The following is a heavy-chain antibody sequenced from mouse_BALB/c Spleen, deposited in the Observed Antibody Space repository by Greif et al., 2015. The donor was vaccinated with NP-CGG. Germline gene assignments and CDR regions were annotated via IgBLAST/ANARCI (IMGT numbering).Heavy chain of an antibody. V-gene: IGHV5-17*01. CDR2: ISSGSSTI. CDR1: GFTFSDYY. Sequence: EVKLVESGGGLVKPGGSLKLSCAASGFTFSDYYMYWVRQTPEKGLEWVAYISSGSSTIYYADTVKGRFTISRDNPKNTLFLQMTSLRSEDTAMYYCARKFLDWYFDVWGAGTTVTVSS. CDR3: ARKFLDWYFDV. D-gene: IGHD2-10*02. J-gene: IGHJ1*01.